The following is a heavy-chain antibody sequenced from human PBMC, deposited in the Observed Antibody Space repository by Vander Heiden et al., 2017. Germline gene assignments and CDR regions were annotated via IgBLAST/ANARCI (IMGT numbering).Heavy chain of an antibody. J-gene: IGHJ4*02. CDR3: ARDQWTY. V-gene: IGHV3-21*06. CDR1: GFAFSTYT. Sequence: EVQLVESGGGLVKPGGSLRLCCAASGFAFSTYTMNWVRQAPGEGLECLSSISSSSDYIYYADSVEGRFTISRDNAKNLLYLQMTSLRAEDTALYYCARDQWTYWGQGTLVTVSS. CDR2: ISSSSDYI. D-gene: IGHD2-8*01.